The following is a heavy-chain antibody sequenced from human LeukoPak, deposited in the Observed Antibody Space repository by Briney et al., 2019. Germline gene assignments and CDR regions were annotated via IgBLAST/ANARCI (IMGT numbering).Heavy chain of an antibody. V-gene: IGHV3-33*06. CDR3: AKWDFDY. CDR1: GSTFRTFG. CDR2: IWYDGINK. Sequence: GGSLRLSCAASGSTFRTFGMHWVRQAPGKGLEWVAIIWYDGINKYCADSVKGRFTISRDNSKNTLYLQMNSLRAEDTAVYYCAKWDFDYWGQGTLVTVSS. J-gene: IGHJ4*02.